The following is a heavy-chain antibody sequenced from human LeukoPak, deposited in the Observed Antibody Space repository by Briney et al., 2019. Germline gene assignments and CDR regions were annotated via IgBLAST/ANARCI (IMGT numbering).Heavy chain of an antibody. D-gene: IGHD2-2*01. CDR3: AKYARDKNPAVNAFDI. V-gene: IGHV3-23*01. J-gene: IGHJ3*02. CDR2: ISISGGT. Sequence: GGSLRLSCAASGFTFSNYAMAWVRQAPGKGLEWVSGISISGGTFYADSVKGRFTISRDNSKNTVSLQMNSLRAEDTAVYYCAKYARDKNPAVNAFDIWGQGTMVTVSS. CDR1: GFTFSNYA.